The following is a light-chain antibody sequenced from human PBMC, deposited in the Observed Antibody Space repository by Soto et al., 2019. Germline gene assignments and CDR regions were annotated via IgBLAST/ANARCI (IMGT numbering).Light chain of an antibody. Sequence: EIVLTQSPGTLSLSPGERATLSCKATQNVSSSYLAWYQNRPGQAPRLLIYAASSRATGIPDRFSGSGSGTDFTLTNSRLEPEDFAVYYCQQYGSSQYTFGQGTKLEIK. J-gene: IGKJ2*01. CDR3: QQYGSSQYT. CDR2: AAS. CDR1: QNVSSSY. V-gene: IGKV3-20*01.